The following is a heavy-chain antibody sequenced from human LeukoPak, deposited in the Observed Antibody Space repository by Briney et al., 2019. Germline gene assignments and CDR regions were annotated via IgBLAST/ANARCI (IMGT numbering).Heavy chain of an antibody. CDR1: GFTFSSYG. Sequence: GGSLRLSCAASGFTFSSYGMHWVRQAPGKGLEWVAVISYDGSNKYYADSVKGRFTISRDNSKNTLYLQMNSLRAEDTAVYYCASHSTTVVTLGELFDYWGQGTLVTVSS. J-gene: IGHJ4*02. D-gene: IGHD4-23*01. CDR3: ASHSTTVVTLGELFDY. CDR2: ISYDGSNK. V-gene: IGHV3-30*03.